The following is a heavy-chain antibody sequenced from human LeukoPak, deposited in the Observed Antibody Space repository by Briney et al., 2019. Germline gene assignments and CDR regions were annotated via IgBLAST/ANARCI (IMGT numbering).Heavy chain of an antibody. Sequence: GGSLRLSCAASGFTFSSYSMNWVRQAPGKGLEWVSSISSSSSYRYYADSVKGRFTISRDNAKNSLYLQMNSLRAEDTAVYYCAGNYYDSSGYYSENWFDPWGQGTLVTVSS. V-gene: IGHV3-21*01. CDR2: ISSSSSYR. J-gene: IGHJ5*02. CDR1: GFTFSSYS. D-gene: IGHD3-22*01. CDR3: AGNYYDSSGYYSENWFDP.